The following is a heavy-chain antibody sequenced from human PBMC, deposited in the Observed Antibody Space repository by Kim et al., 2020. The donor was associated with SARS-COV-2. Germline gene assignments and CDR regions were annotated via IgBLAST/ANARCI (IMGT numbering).Heavy chain of an antibody. CDR3: AKDLGTLTYYYDSGPLDY. CDR2: ISGSGGST. Sequence: GGSLRLSCAASGFTFSSYAMSWVRQAPGKGLEWVSAISGSGGSTYYADSVKGRFTISRDNSKNTLYLQMNSLRAEDTAVYYCAKDLGTLTYYYDSGPLDYWGQGTLVTVSS. J-gene: IGHJ4*02. V-gene: IGHV3-23*01. D-gene: IGHD3-22*01. CDR1: GFTFSSYA.